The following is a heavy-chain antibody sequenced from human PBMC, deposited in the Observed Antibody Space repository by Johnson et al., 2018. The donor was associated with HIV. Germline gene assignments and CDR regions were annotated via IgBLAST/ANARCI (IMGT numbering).Heavy chain of an antibody. V-gene: IGHV3-43D*03. CDR3: AKARSDSGSYYVDAFDI. D-gene: IGHD1-26*01. CDR2: ISWDGGST. J-gene: IGHJ3*02. CDR1: GFTFDDYA. Sequence: VQLVESGGVVVQPGGSLRLSCAASGFTFDDYAMHWVRQAPGKGLEWVSLISWDGGSTSYADSVKGRFTISRDNSKNSLYLQMTSLRAEDTSLYYCAKARSDSGSYYVDAFDIWGQGTMVTVSS.